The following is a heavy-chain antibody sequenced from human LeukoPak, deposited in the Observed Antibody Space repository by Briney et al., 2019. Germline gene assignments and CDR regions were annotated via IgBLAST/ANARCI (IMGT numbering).Heavy chain of an antibody. J-gene: IGHJ6*03. CDR2: IYHSGST. V-gene: IGHV4-38-2*02. CDR3: ARGVLRYCSSTSCYTYPPYMDV. D-gene: IGHD2-2*02. CDR1: GYSISSGYY. Sequence: SETLSLTCTVSGYSISSGYYWGWIRQPPGKGLEWIGSIYHSGSTYYNPSLKSRVTISVDTSKNQFSLKLSSVTAADTAVYYCARGVLRYCSSTSCYTYPPYMDVWGKGTTVTVSS.